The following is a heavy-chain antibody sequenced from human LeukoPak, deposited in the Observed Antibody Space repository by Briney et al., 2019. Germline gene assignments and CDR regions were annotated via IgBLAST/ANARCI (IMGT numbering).Heavy chain of an antibody. V-gene: IGHV3-21*01. D-gene: IGHD6-19*01. J-gene: IGHJ4*02. CDR2: ISSSTYI. Sequence: GGSLRLSCAASGFAFSSHTMNWVRQAPGKGLEWVSSISSSTYIHYADSVKGRFTISRDNAKNSLYLQINSLRAEDTAVYYCARDLTAVAGATNYWGQGTLVTVSS. CDR3: ARDLTAVAGATNY. CDR1: GFAFSSHT.